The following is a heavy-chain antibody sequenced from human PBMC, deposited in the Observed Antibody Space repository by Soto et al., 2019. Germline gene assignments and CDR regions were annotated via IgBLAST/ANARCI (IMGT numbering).Heavy chain of an antibody. CDR2: ISGSGGST. CDR3: AKDLERWGYSGPGYYYYYGMDV. V-gene: IGHV3-23*01. D-gene: IGHD5-12*01. Sequence: GGSLRLSCAASGFTFSSYAMSWVRQAPGKGLEWVSAISGSGGSTYYADSVKGRFTISRDNSKNTLYLQMNSLRAEDTAVYYCAKDLERWGYSGPGYYYYYGMDVWGQGTTVTVSS. J-gene: IGHJ6*02. CDR1: GFTFSSYA.